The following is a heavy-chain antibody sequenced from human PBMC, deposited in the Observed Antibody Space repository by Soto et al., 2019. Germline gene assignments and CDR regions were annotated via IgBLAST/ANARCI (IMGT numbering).Heavy chain of an antibody. CDR2: INHSGST. CDR1: GGSFSGYY. D-gene: IGHD2-15*01. J-gene: IGHJ5*02. CDR3: ARPQDCSGGSCYSGNWFDP. V-gene: IGHV4-34*01. Sequence: SETLSLTCAVYGGSFSGYYWSWICQPPGKGLEWIGEINHSGSTNYNPSLKSRVTISVDTSKNQFSLKLSSVTAADTAVYYCARPQDCSGGSCYSGNWFDPWGQGTLVTVSS.